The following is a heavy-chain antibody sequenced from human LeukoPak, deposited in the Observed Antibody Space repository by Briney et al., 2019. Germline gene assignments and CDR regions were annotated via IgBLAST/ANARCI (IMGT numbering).Heavy chain of an antibody. CDR1: GFNFSRYA. CDR3: AKKGYGGNSPYHFDY. V-gene: IGHV3-23*01. CDR2: ISGSGGST. Sequence: TGRPLRLSCAASGFNFSRYAMSWVRHAPGKGLEWVSAISGSGGSTYYADSVKGRFTISRDNSKNTLYLEMNSLRAEDTAVYYCAKKGYGGNSPYHFDYWGQGTLVTVS. D-gene: IGHD4-23*01. J-gene: IGHJ4*02.